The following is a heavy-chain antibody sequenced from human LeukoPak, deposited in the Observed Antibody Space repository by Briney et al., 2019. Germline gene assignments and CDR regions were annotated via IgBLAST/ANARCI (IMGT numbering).Heavy chain of an antibody. CDR1: GITFSYYW. V-gene: IGHV3-74*01. J-gene: IGHJ6*02. Sequence: AGGSLRLSCAASGITFSYYWMHWVRHTPGKGLVWVSRIDADGSSATYADSVKGRFTVSRDNSKNTMFLQMNSLRAEDTAVYYCARGSGLVVRGDAMDVWGQGTTVTVFS. CDR2: IDADGSSA. CDR3: ARGSGLVVRGDAMDV. D-gene: IGHD3-22*01.